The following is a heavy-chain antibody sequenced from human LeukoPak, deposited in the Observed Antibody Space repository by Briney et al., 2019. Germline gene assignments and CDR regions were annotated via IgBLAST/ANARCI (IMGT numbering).Heavy chain of an antibody. CDR2: IYYSGST. CDR1: GGSISSSSYY. CDR3: ARLLEGEDFGGDIALIPDWFDP. V-gene: IGHV4-39*01. Sequence: SDTLSLTCTVSGGSISSSSYYWGWIRQPPGKGLEWIGSIYYSGSTYYNPSLKSRVTISVDTSKNQFSLRLTSVTAADTAVYSCARLLEGEDFGGDIALIPDWFDPWGQGTLVNVSS. D-gene: IGHD3-16*02. J-gene: IGHJ5*02.